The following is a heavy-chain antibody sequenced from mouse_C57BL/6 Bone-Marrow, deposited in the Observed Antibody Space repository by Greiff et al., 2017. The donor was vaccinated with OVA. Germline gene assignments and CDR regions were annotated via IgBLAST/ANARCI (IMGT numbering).Heavy chain of an antibody. Sequence: VQLQQSGAELARPGASVKLSCKASGYTFTSYGISWVKQRTGQGLEWIGEIYPRSGNTYYNEKFKGKATLTADKSSSTAYMELRSLTSEDSAVYFCAEGGVYGCWFDYWGKGTLVTVSA. D-gene: IGHD1-1*02. J-gene: IGHJ3*01. CDR1: GYTFTSYG. CDR2: IYPRSGNT. V-gene: IGHV1-81*01. CDR3: AEGGVYGCWFDY.